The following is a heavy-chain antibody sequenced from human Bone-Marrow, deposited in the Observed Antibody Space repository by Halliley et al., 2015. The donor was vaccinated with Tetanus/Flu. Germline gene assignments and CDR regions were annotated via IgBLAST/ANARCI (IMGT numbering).Heavy chain of an antibody. CDR2: ISGSGGTI. J-gene: IGHJ3*02. V-gene: IGHV3-23*01. CDR3: AKSPASQSGWLQLSPFDI. Sequence: TASGFTFSSYAMNWVRQSPGKGLEWVSGISGSGGTIKYADSVKGRFTISRDNSMDTLYLQMNSLRAEDTAVYYCAKSPASQSGWLQLSPFDIWGQGTLVTVSS. CDR1: GFTFSSYA. D-gene: IGHD5-12*01.